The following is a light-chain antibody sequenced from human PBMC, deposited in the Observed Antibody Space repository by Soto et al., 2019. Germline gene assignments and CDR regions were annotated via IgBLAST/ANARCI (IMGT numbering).Light chain of an antibody. Sequence: EIVLTKSPGTLSLSPGERATLCWRASQSVSNNYLAWYQQKPGQAPRLLIYGASNRATGIPDRFSGSGSGTDFTLTISRLEPEDFAVYYCQQYGSSGTFGQGTKVDTK. CDR2: GAS. J-gene: IGKJ1*01. CDR1: QSVSNNY. CDR3: QQYGSSGT. V-gene: IGKV3-20*01.